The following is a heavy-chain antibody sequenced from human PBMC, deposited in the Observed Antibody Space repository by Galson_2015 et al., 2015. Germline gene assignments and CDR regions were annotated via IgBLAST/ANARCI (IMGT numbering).Heavy chain of an antibody. D-gene: IGHD3-10*01. J-gene: IGHJ5*02. CDR1: GFTFSSYS. CDR3: GRDITMVRGVSPILNWFDP. Sequence: SLRLSCAASGFTFSSYSMNWVRQAPGKGLEWVSSISSSSSYIYYADSVKGRFTISRDNAKNSLYLQMNSLRAEDTAVYYCGRDITMVRGVSPILNWFDPWGQGTLVTVSS. CDR2: ISSSSSYI. V-gene: IGHV3-21*01.